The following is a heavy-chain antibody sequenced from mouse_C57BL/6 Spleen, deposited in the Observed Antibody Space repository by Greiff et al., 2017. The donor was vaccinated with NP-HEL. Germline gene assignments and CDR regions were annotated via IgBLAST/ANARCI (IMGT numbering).Heavy chain of an antibody. CDR1: GFSFNTYA. V-gene: IGHV10-1*01. J-gene: IGHJ4*01. CDR2: IRSKSNNYAT. D-gene: IGHD2-5*01. Sequence: EVHLVESGGGLVQPKGSLKLSCAASGFSFNTYAMNWVRQAPGKGLEWVARIRSKSNNYATYYADSVKDRFTISRDDSESMLYLQMSNLKTEDTAMYYCVRHKSNSNAMDYWGQGTSVTVSS. CDR3: VRHKSNSNAMDY.